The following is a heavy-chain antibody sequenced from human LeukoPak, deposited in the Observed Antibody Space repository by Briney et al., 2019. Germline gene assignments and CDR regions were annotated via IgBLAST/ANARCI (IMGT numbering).Heavy chain of an antibody. CDR2: IYYSGST. CDR1: GGSISSYN. D-gene: IGHD4-11*01. CDR3: ARHGKSMTTVTRAFDY. J-gene: IGHJ4*02. V-gene: IGHV4-59*08. Sequence: PSETLSLTCTVSGGSISSYNWSWIRQPPGKGLEWIGYIYYSGSTNYNPSLKSRVTISVDTSKNQFSLKLSSVTAADTAVYYCARHGKSMTTVTRAFDYWGQGTLVTVSS.